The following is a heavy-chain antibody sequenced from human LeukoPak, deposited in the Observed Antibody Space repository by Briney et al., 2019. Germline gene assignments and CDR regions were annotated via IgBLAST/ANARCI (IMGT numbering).Heavy chain of an antibody. J-gene: IGHJ4*02. CDR3: ARGPPNWGYDY. V-gene: IGHV1-8*01. CDR1: GYTFTRYD. Sequence: VASVTVSCTASGYTFTRYDINWVRQVTGQGLEWMGWMSPNSGHTGYAQKFQGRVTMTRSTSMSTAYMELSSLKSEDTAVYFCARGPPNWGYDYWGQGTLVTVSS. CDR2: MSPNSGHT. D-gene: IGHD7-27*01.